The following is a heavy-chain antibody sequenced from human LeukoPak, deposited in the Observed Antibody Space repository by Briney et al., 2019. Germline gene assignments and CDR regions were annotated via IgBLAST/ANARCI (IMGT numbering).Heavy chain of an antibody. D-gene: IGHD3-22*01. CDR1: GYTFTGYY. CDR3: AREMYYYDSSGPGDAFDI. J-gene: IGHJ3*02. V-gene: IGHV1-2*02. CDR2: INPNSGGT. Sequence: ASVKVSCKASGYTFTGYYMHWVRQAPGQGLEWMGWINPNSGGTNYAQKFQGRVTMTRDTSISTAYMELSRLRSDDTAVYYCAREMYYYDSSGPGDAFDIWGQGTMVTVSS.